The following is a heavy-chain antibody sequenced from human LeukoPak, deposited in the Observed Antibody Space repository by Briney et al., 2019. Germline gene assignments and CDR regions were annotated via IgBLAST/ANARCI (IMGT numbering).Heavy chain of an antibody. Sequence: PSETLSLTCAVYGGSFSGYYWSWIRQPPGKGLEWIGESNHSGSTNYNPSLKSRVTISADTSKNQFSLKLSSVTAADTAVYYCARGSWGCSSTSCYGWFDPWGQGTLVTVSS. CDR1: GGSFSGYY. CDR3: ARGSWGCSSTSCYGWFDP. V-gene: IGHV4-34*01. D-gene: IGHD2-2*01. J-gene: IGHJ5*02. CDR2: SNHSGST.